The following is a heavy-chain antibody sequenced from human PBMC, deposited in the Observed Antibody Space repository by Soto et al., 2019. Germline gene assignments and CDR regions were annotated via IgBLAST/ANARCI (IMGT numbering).Heavy chain of an antibody. J-gene: IGHJ6*02. Sequence: ASVKVSCKASGGIFSSYAISWVRQMPGKGLEWMGRIDPSDSYTNYSPSFQGHVTISADKSISTAYLQWSSLKASDTAMYYCARSADYYGMDVWGQGTTVTVSS. V-gene: IGHV5-10-1*01. CDR2: IDPSDSYT. CDR3: ARSADYYGMDV. CDR1: GGIFSSYA.